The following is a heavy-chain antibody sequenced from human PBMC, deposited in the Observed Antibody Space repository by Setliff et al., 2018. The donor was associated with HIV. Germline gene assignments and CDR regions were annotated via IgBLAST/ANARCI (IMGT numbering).Heavy chain of an antibody. CDR2: ISSSSRSK. CDR1: GFTFSTYS. V-gene: IGHV3-21*01. D-gene: IGHD1-26*01. Sequence: PGGSLRLSCEASGFTFSTYSMNWVRQAPGKGLEWVSSISSSSRSKYYADSVKGRFTISRDNAKNSLYLQMNSLTAEDTAVYYCARDRYSGSSTDCWGQGSLVTVSS. J-gene: IGHJ4*02. CDR3: ARDRYSGSSTDC.